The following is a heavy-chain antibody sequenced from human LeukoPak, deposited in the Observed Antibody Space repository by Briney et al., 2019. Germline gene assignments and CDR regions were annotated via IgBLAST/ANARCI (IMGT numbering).Heavy chain of an antibody. D-gene: IGHD1-26*01. J-gene: IGHJ3*02. CDR1: GFSFKDAW. CDR3: ARGLTVGATGVWAFDI. CDR2: MYRVGNT. Sequence: PAGSLSLSCAASGFSFKDAWMSWVRQAPGKGLEWVSVMYRVGNTYYADFVKGRFTISRDNFKNTLHLQMNSLRVEDTALYYCARGLTVGATGVWAFDIWGQARKATVSS. V-gene: IGHV3-66*01.